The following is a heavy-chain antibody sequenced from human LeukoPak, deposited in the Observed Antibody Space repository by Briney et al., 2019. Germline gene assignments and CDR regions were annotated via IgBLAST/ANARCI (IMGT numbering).Heavy chain of an antibody. CDR3: ARDRESSSKGHFDY. V-gene: IGHV3-23*01. Sequence: GGSLRLSCAASGFTFSSSAMSWVRQAPGKGLEWVSGISGSGTKTYYADSVKGRFTISRDNSKNTLFLQMNSLRAEDTAVYYCARDRESSSKGHFDYWGQGTLVTVSS. CDR1: GFTFSSSA. D-gene: IGHD2-15*01. J-gene: IGHJ4*02. CDR2: ISGSGTKT.